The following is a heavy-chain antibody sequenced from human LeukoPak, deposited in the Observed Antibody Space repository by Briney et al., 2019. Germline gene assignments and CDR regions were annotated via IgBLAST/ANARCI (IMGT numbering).Heavy chain of an antibody. V-gene: IGHV3-23*01. CDR2: ISGSGPST. CDR1: GFTFQNYA. CDR3: ARLPTFYYDSRHYHYDY. Sequence: PGGSLRLSCAASGFTFQNYAMSWVRQAPGKGLEWASSISGSGPSTDYADSVKGRFTISRDKAKNTLYLQMNSLRAEDTAVYYCARLPTFYYDSRHYHYDYWGQGTLVTVSS. J-gene: IGHJ4*02. D-gene: IGHD3-9*01.